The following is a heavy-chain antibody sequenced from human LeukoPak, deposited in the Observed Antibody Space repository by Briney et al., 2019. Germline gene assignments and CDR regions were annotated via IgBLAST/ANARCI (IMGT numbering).Heavy chain of an antibody. V-gene: IGHV4-38-2*02. CDR2: IYHSGST. D-gene: IGHD1-26*01. CDR3: ASGSGIYSHLVFDI. J-gene: IGHJ3*02. Sequence: PSETLSLTCTVSGYSISSGYYWGWIRQPPGKGLEWIGSIYHSGSTYYNPSLKSRVTISVDTSKNQFSLELSSVTAADTAVYYCASGSGIYSHLVFDIWGQGTMVTVSS. CDR1: GYSISSGYY.